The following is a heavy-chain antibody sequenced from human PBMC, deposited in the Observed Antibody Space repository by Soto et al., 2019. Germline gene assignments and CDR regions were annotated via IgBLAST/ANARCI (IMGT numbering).Heavy chain of an antibody. CDR2: IYYSGST. CDR1: GGSISSYY. CDR3: ASHVQWLDTYAY. V-gene: IGHV4-59*08. J-gene: IGHJ1*01. D-gene: IGHD6-19*01. Sequence: SETLSLTCTVSGGSISSYYWSWIRQPPGKGLEWIGYIYYSGSTNYNPSLKSRVTISVDTSKNQFSLKLSSVTAADTAVYYCASHVQWLDTYAYWGPGTLVTVSS.